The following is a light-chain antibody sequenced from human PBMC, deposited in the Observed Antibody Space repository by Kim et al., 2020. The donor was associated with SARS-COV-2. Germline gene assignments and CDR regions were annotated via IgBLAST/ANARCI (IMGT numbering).Light chain of an antibody. CDR2: AKN. Sequence: ALEKTVRITCQGDSLRTYYASWYQQKPGQAPALVIYAKNNRPSGIPDRFSGSSSGNTASLTITGAQAEDEADYYCKSRDTSGDHLVFGGGTQLTVL. J-gene: IGLJ2*01. V-gene: IGLV3-19*01. CDR3: KSRDTSGDHLV. CDR1: SLRTYY.